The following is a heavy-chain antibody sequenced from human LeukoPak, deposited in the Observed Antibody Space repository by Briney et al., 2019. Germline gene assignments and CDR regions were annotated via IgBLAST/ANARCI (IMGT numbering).Heavy chain of an antibody. V-gene: IGHV4-30-4*01. CDR1: GGSISSGDYY. Sequence: SETLSLTCTVPGGSISSGDYYRSWIRQPPGKGLEWIGYIYYSGSTYYNPSLKSRVTISVDTSKNQFSLKLSSVTAADTAVYYCARSAYYDILTGSDNWYFDLWGRGTLVTVSS. CDR3: ARSAYYDILTGSDNWYFDL. CDR2: IYYSGST. J-gene: IGHJ2*01. D-gene: IGHD3-9*01.